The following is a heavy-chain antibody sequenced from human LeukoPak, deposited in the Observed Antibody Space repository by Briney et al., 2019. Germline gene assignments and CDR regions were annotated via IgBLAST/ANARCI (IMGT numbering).Heavy chain of an antibody. Sequence: GGSLRLSCAASGLTFSSYWMSWVRQAPGKGLEWVANIRQDGSKEYYLDSVKGRFTISRDNAKNSLHLQMHSLRAEDTDVYYCATAESGAGSGLVARFAYWGQGTLVTVSS. CDR3: ATAESGAGSGLVARFAY. J-gene: IGHJ4*02. CDR2: IRQDGSKE. V-gene: IGHV3-7*05. D-gene: IGHD3-10*01. CDR1: GLTFSSYW.